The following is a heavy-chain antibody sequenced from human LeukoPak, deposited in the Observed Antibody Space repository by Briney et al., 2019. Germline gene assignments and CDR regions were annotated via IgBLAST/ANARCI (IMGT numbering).Heavy chain of an antibody. J-gene: IGHJ3*02. D-gene: IGHD6-19*01. CDR3: ARDRGVAVAGNNDAFDI. V-gene: IGHV1-2*02. CDR2: INPNSGGT. Sequence: AASVKVSCKASGYTFTGYYMHWVRQAPGQGLEWMGWINPNSGGTNYAQKFQGRVTMTRDTSISTAYMELSRLRSDDTAVYYCARDRGVAVAGNNDAFDIWGQGTMVTVSS. CDR1: GYTFTGYY.